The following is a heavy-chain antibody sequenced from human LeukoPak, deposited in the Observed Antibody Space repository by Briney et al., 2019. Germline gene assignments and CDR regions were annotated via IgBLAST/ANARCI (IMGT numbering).Heavy chain of an antibody. Sequence: GGSLRLSCAASGFTVSSNYMSWFRQAPGKGLEWVSVIYSGGSTYYADSVKGRFTISRDNSKNTLYLQMNSLRAEDTAVYYCARESHGSRRYYYYYMDVWGKGTTVTVSS. CDR1: GFTVSSNY. CDR2: IYSGGST. D-gene: IGHD5-24*01. J-gene: IGHJ6*03. CDR3: ARESHGSRRYYYYYMDV. V-gene: IGHV3-53*01.